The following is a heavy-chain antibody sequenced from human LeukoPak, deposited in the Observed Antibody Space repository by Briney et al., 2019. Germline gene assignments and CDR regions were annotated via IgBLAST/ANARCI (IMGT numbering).Heavy chain of an antibody. J-gene: IGHJ4*02. Sequence: SGGSLRLSCAASGFTFNNYAMSWVRQAPGKGLQWVSAISGSGGSTYYADSVKGRFTISRDNSKNTLFLQMNSLKAEDTAVYYCAKDMKAAWYFDYWGQGTLVTVFS. CDR3: AKDMKAAWYFDY. D-gene: IGHD2-15*01. CDR2: ISGSGGST. CDR1: GFTFNNYA. V-gene: IGHV3-23*01.